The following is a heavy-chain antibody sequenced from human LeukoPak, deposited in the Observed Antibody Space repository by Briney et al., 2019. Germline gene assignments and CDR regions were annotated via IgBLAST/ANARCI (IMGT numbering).Heavy chain of an antibody. CDR3: ARAQYSYGYPFDY. CDR2: IYYSGST. D-gene: IGHD5-18*01. J-gene: IGHJ4*02. CDR1: GGSFSTYY. Sequence: PSETLSLTCTVSGGSFSTYYWSWIRQPPGKGLEWIGYIYYSGSTDYNPSLKSRVTMSLDTSKNQFSLKLSSVTAADTAVYYCARAQYSYGYPFDYWGQGTLVTVSS. V-gene: IGHV4-59*01.